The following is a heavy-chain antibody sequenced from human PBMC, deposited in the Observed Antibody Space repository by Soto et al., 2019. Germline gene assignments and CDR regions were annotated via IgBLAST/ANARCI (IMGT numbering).Heavy chain of an antibody. D-gene: IGHD1-26*01. CDR1: GFTFSIYA. CDR2: LSASSDNT. J-gene: IGHJ4*02. V-gene: IGHV3-23*01. Sequence: EVQLLESGGGLVQPGGSLRLSCAASGFTFSIYAMTWVRQAPGKGLEWVSSLSASSDNTYYADSVKGRFTITRDSSKNQLHRQMNSLCALDTAVHYCAKHESYIKPLYYFYCWGLGTLVSVSS. CDR3: AKHESYIKPLYYFYC.